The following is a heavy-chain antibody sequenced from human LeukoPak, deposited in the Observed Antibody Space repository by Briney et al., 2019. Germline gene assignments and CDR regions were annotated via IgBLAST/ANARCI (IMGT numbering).Heavy chain of an antibody. V-gene: IGHV4-59*08. CDR1: GGSISSYY. CDR2: IYYSGST. CDR3: ARNNDSSVFFDY. J-gene: IGHJ4*02. Sequence: SETLSLTCTVSGGSISSYYGSWIRQPPGKGLEWIGYIYYSGSTNYNPSLKSRVTISVDTSKNQFSLKLSSVTAADTAVYYRARNNDSSVFFDYWGQGTLVTVSS. D-gene: IGHD3-22*01.